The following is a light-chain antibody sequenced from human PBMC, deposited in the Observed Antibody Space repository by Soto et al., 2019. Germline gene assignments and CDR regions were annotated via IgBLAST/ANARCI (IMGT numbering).Light chain of an antibody. V-gene: IGKV1-27*01. CDR1: QDIRTF. CDR2: AAS. Sequence: DLQMTQFPSSLSASVGDRVTITCRASQDIRTFLAWYQQRPGKVPKLLIYAASTLQSGVPSRFSGSGSGTDFTLIISSLQPEDVATYYCQKYNIAQWTFGHGTRVEI. CDR3: QKYNIAQWT. J-gene: IGKJ1*01.